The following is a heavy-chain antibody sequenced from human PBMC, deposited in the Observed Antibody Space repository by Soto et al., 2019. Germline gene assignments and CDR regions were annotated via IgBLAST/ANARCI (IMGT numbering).Heavy chain of an antibody. CDR3: ATGRTRSSSWYTGYYYYGMDV. J-gene: IGHJ6*02. D-gene: IGHD6-13*01. CDR2: ISSSSSYT. V-gene: IGHV3-11*06. CDR1: GFTFSDYY. Sequence: GGSLRLSCAASGFTFSDYYMSWIRQAPGKGLEWVSYISSSSSYTNYADSVKGRFTISRDNAKNSLYLQMNSLRAEDTAVYYCATGRTRSSSWYTGYYYYGMDVWGQGTRSPSP.